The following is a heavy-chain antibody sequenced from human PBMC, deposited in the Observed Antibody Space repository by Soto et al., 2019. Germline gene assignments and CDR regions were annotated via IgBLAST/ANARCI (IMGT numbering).Heavy chain of an antibody. D-gene: IGHD3-3*01. CDR3: ARGRVVSYYFDY. Sequence: TLSLTCAVSGGSISSGGYSWSWIRQPPGKGLEWIGYIYHSGSTYYNPSLKSRVTISVDRSKNQFSLKLSSVTAADTAVYYCARGRVVSYYFDYWGQGTLVTVSS. V-gene: IGHV4-30-2*01. CDR2: IYHSGST. J-gene: IGHJ4*02. CDR1: GGSISSGGYS.